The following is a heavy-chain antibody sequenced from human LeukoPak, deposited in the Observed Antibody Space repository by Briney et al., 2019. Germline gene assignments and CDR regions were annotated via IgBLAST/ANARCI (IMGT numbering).Heavy chain of an antibody. V-gene: IGHV3-7*01. D-gene: IGHD2-15*01. CDR1: GFAFSSYW. Sequence: GGSLRLSCGASGFAFSSYWMTWLRQAPGKGLEFVANIEPAGSATYYADSVKGRFTISRDNTKNLLYLQMNSLTAEDSAVYHCRRFGYVSAVDPWGQGALVTVSS. J-gene: IGHJ5*02. CDR2: IEPAGSAT. CDR3: RRFGYVSAVDP.